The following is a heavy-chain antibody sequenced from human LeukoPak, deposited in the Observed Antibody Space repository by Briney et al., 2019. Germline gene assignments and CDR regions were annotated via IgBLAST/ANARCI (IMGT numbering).Heavy chain of an antibody. V-gene: IGHV3-23*01. CDR3: VKQTAMAGGYSHH. D-gene: IGHD5-24*01. CDR1: GFTFSSHA. Sequence: GGSLRLSCAASGFTFSSHAMSWVRQAPGKGLEWVSGISGSGGTTYYPDSVKGRFTISRDDPKNTLYLQMNSLKGDDTALYYCVKQTAMAGGYSHHWGQGTLVTVSS. CDR2: ISGSGGTT. J-gene: IGHJ1*01.